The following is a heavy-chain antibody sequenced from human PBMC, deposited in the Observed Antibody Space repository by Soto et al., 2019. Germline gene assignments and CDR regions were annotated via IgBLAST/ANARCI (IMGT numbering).Heavy chain of an antibody. CDR1: GGTFSSYA. CDR3: ARDGYSYGYGNWFDP. CDR2: IIPIFGTA. D-gene: IGHD5-18*01. J-gene: IGHJ5*02. V-gene: IGHV1-69*06. Sequence: ASVKVSCKASGGTFSSYAISWVRQAPGQGLEWMGGIIPIFGTANYAQKFQGRVTITADKSTSTAYMELSSLRSEDTAVYYCARDGYSYGYGNWFDPWGQGTLVTVSS.